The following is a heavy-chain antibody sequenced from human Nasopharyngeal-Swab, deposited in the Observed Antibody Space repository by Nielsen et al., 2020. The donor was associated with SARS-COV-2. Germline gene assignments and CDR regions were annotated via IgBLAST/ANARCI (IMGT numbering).Heavy chain of an antibody. CDR1: GFTFSRYW. V-gene: IGHV3-74*01. J-gene: IGHJ4*02. D-gene: IGHD3-22*01. Sequence: GESLKISCAASGFTFSRYWMHWVRQAPGKGLEWVSRTNEDGTITSYADSVKGRFTSSRDNAKNTLYLQMNSLRAEDTAVYYCARVKYDSSGYLYSGSDYWGQGTLVTVSS. CDR2: TNEDGTIT. CDR3: ARVKYDSSGYLYSGSDY.